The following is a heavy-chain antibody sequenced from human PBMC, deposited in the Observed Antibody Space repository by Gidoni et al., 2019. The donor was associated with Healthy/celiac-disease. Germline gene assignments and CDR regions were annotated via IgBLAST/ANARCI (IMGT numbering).Heavy chain of an antibody. CDR2: IIPYFGST. Sequence: QVQLVQSGAEVKKPGSSVKVSCKASGGTFSSYAISWVPQAPGQGLEGVGGIIPYFGSTNHAPEVQGRVTITADKSTSTAYMELSSLRSEDTAVYYCARSGGYEQAADYYYGMDVWGQGTTVTVSS. J-gene: IGHJ6*02. CDR1: GGTFSSYA. CDR3: ARSGGYEQAADYYYGMDV. V-gene: IGHV1-69*06. D-gene: IGHD5-12*01.